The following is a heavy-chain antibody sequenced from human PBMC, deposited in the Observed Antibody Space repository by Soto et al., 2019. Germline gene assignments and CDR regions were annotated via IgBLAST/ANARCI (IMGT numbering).Heavy chain of an antibody. CDR2: IYWDDDK. Sequence: QITLKESGPTLVKPTQTLTLTCTFSGFSLSTSGVGVGWIRQPPGKALEWLALIYWDDDKRYSPSLKSRLTIIKDTSKNQVVLTMTNMDPVDTATYYCAHRRGGSSSWSYFDYWGQGTLVTVSS. CDR3: AHRRGGSSSWSYFDY. V-gene: IGHV2-5*02. D-gene: IGHD6-13*01. CDR1: GFSLSTSGVG. J-gene: IGHJ4*02.